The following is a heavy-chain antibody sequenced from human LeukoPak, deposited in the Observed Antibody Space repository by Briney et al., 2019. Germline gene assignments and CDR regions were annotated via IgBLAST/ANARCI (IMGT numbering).Heavy chain of an antibody. CDR1: GGTFSSYA. Sequence: GASVKVSCKASGGTFSSYAISWVRQAPGQGLEWMGGIIPIFSTANYAQKFQGRVTITADESTSTAYMELSSLRSEDTAVYYCARGDPITGTTDFDYWGQGTLVTVSS. CDR2: IIPIFSTA. V-gene: IGHV1-69*13. J-gene: IGHJ4*02. CDR3: ARGDPITGTTDFDY. D-gene: IGHD1-20*01.